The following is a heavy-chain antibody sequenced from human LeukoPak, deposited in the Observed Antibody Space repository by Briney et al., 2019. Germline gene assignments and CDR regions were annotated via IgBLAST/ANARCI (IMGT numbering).Heavy chain of an antibody. Sequence: GGSLRLSCAASGFTFSSYDMHWVRQATGKGLEWVSAIGTAGDTYYPGSVTGRFTISRDNTKDSLYLQMNSLRAEGTAVYFCVRDVGYFHFDSWGQGILVTVSS. CDR2: IGTAGDT. V-gene: IGHV3-13*01. CDR3: VRDVGYFHFDS. J-gene: IGHJ4*02. CDR1: GFTFSSYD. D-gene: IGHD1-1*01.